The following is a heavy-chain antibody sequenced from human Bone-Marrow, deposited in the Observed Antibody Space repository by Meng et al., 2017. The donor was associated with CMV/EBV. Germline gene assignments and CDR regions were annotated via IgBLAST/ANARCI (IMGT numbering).Heavy chain of an antibody. CDR1: GFTFSKCG. CDR3: AKAPYSGGFDS. Sequence: GESLKISCTASGFTFSKCGMHWVRQAPGKGLEWVAVIWYDGSEEYYADNVKGRFTISRDNYRHMLYLQMNNLRAEDTAVYYCAKAPYSGGFDSWGQGTRVTGSS. D-gene: IGHD3-10*01. CDR2: IWYDGSEE. V-gene: IGHV3-33*03. J-gene: IGHJ4*02.